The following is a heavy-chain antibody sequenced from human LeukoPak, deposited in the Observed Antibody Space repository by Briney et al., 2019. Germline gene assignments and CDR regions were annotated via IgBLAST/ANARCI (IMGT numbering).Heavy chain of an antibody. D-gene: IGHD6-6*01. CDR2: LSGSGDTT. CDR1: GFTFSSYS. Sequence: GGSLRLSCAASGFTFSSYSMNWVRQAPGKGLEWVSVLSGSGDTTFYADSVKGRFTISRDNSKNTLYLQMNSLRSEDTAIYYCAKSPTQYSSSFDSWGQGTLVTVSS. V-gene: IGHV3-23*01. CDR3: AKSPTQYSSSFDS. J-gene: IGHJ4*02.